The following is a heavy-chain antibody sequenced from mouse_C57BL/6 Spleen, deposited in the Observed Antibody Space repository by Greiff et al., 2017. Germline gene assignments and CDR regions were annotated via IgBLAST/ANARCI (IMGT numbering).Heavy chain of an antibody. V-gene: IGHV1-31*01. CDR1: GYSFTGYY. D-gene: IGHD2-1*01. J-gene: IGHJ4*01. CDR2: IYPYTGVS. Sequence: VQLQQSGPELVKPGASVKISCKASGYSFTGYYMHWVQQSHGNILDWIGYIYPYTGVSSYNQKFKGKATLTVAKSTSTAYMELRSLTSKDSAVYYCARDYGNYGYALEYRGQGTSVTVAS. CDR3: ARDYGNYGYALEY.